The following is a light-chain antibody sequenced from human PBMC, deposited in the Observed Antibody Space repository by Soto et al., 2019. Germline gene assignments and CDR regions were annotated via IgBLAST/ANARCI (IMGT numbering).Light chain of an antibody. V-gene: IGKV3-20*01. CDR2: RAS. J-gene: IGKJ2*01. CDR1: QSVSSIY. Sequence: EIVLTQSPGTLSLSPGERATLSCRASQSVSSIYLAWYQQKPGQAPRLLIYRASSRATGIPDRFSGSGSGTALTLTLSRLEPEDFAVYYCQQYGGSPPYTFGQGTKLEIK. CDR3: QQYGGSPPYT.